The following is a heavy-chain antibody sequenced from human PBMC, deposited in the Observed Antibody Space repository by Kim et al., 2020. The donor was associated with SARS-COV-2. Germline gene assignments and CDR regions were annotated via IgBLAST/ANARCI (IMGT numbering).Heavy chain of an antibody. CDR1: GFTFSSYW. J-gene: IGHJ4*02. V-gene: IGHV3-7*01. CDR3: AREDYDSSGYFQNYYFDY. D-gene: IGHD3-22*01. CDR2: IKQDGSEK. Sequence: GGSLRLSCAASGFTFSSYWMSWVRQAPGKGLEWVANIKQDGSEKYYVDSVKGRFTISRDNAKNSLYLQMNSLRAEDTAVYYCAREDYDSSGYFQNYYFDYWGQGTLVTVSS.